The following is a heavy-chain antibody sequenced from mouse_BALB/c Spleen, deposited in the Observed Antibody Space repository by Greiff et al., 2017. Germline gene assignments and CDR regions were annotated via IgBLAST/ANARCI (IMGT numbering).Heavy chain of an antibody. CDR1: GFSLTSYG. CDR2: IWAGGST. CDR3: AIYYDYDGYAMDY. J-gene: IGHJ4*01. D-gene: IGHD2-4*01. Sequence: VQLVESGPGLVAPSQSLSITCTVSGFSLTSYGVHWVRQPPGKGLEWLGVIWAGGSTNYNSALMSRLSISKDNSKSQVFLKMNSLQTDDTAMYYCAIYYDYDGYAMDYWGQGTSVTVSS. V-gene: IGHV2-9*02.